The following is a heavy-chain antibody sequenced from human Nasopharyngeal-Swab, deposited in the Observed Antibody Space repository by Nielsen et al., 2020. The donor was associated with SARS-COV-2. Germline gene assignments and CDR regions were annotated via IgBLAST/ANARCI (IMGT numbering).Heavy chain of an antibody. Sequence: GGSLRLSCAASGFTFSSYAMHWVRQAPGKGLEWVAVISYDGSNKYYADSVKGRFTISRDNSKNTLYLQMNSLRAEDTAVYYCAKALGSSGYYFFDYWGQGTLVTVSS. CDR2: ISYDGSNK. CDR3: AKALGSSGYYFFDY. V-gene: IGHV3-30-3*01. CDR1: GFTFSSYA. D-gene: IGHD3-22*01. J-gene: IGHJ4*02.